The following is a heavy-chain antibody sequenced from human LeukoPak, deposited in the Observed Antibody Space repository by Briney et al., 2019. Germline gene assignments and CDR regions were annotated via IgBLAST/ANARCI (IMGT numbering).Heavy chain of an antibody. J-gene: IGHJ6*02. Sequence: WWSLRLSCAASGFTFNSHSMNWVRQAPGKGLEWVSSISSSSSYIYYADSVKGRFTISRDNAKNSLYLQMNSLRAEDTAVYYCARDIVVVPAANRAYGMDVWGQGTTVTVSS. V-gene: IGHV3-21*01. CDR1: GFTFNSHS. D-gene: IGHD2-2*01. CDR3: ARDIVVVPAANRAYGMDV. CDR2: ISSSSSYI.